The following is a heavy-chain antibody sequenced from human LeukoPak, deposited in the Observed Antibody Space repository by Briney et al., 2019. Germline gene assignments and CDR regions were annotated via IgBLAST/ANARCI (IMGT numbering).Heavy chain of an antibody. J-gene: IGHJ3*02. CDR3: ARDRHSSGWYSRDAFDI. CDR2: MNPNSGNT. Sequence: GASVKVSCKASGYTFTSYDINWVRQATGQGLEWMGWMNPNSGNTGYAQKFQGRVTITRNTSISTAYMELSSLRSEDTAVYYCARDRHSSGWYSRDAFDIWGQGTMVTVSS. V-gene: IGHV1-8*03. CDR1: GYTFTSYD. D-gene: IGHD6-19*01.